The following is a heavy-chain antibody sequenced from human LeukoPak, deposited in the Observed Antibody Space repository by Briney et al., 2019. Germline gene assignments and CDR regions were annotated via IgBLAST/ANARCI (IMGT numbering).Heavy chain of an antibody. V-gene: IGHV1-18*01. CDR3: ARGIAARHEYFQH. CDR1: GYSFTSYG. D-gene: IGHD6-6*01. Sequence: GESLKISCKGSGYSFTSYGISWVRQAPGQGLEWMGWISAYNGNTNYAQKLQGRVTMTTDTSTSTAYMELRSLRSDDTAVYYCARGIAARHEYFQHWGQGTLVTVSS. CDR2: ISAYNGNT. J-gene: IGHJ1*01.